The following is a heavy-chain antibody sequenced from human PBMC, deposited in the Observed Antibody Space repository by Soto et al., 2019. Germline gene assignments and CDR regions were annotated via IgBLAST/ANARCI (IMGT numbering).Heavy chain of an antibody. Sequence: DVQLVESGGGLVQPGGSLRLSCVASGFTFSSNWMSWVRQAPGKGLEWVANIRQDGREIYYVGSVKGRFTISRDNAKNTLHLQMDSLRVEDTALSYCATGGPVYRDRPLNYWGQGSLVTVSS. V-gene: IGHV3-7*01. J-gene: IGHJ4*02. D-gene: IGHD3-16*02. CDR2: IRQDGREI. CDR3: ATGGPVYRDRPLNY. CDR1: GFTFSSNW.